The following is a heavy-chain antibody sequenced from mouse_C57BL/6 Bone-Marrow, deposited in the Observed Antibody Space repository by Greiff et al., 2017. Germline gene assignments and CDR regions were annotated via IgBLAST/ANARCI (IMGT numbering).Heavy chain of an antibody. CDR2: INPYNGGT. D-gene: IGHD2-1*01. Sequence: EVQLQQSGPVLVKPGASVKMSCKASGYTFTDYYMTWVRQSHGKSLEWIGVINPYNGGTSYNQNFKGKATLTVDKSSSTAYMELNSLTSEDSAVYYCACYYGLMDDWGQGTSVTVSS. CDR3: ACYYGLMDD. V-gene: IGHV1-19*01. J-gene: IGHJ4*01. CDR1: GYTFTDYY.